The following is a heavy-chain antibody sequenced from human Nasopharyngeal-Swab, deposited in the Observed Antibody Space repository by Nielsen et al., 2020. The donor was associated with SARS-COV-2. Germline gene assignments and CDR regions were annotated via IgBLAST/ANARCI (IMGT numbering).Heavy chain of an antibody. CDR2: ISAYNGNT. J-gene: IGHJ6*03. CDR1: GYTFTSYG. CDR3: AREVYYYYYMDV. V-gene: IGHV1-18*01. Sequence: ASVKVSCKASGYTFTSYGISWVRQAPGQGLEWMGWISAYNGNTNYAQKLKGRVTMTTDTSTSTAYMELRSLRSDDTAVYYCAREVYYYYYMDVWGKGTTVTVSS.